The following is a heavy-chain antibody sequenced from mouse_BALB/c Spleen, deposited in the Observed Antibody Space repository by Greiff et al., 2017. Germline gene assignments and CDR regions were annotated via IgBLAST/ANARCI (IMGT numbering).Heavy chain of an antibody. D-gene: IGHD2-3*01. CDR3: ARNGYYDY. V-gene: IGHV5-12-1*01. CDR2: ISSGGGST. CDR1: GFAFSSYD. J-gene: IGHJ2*01. Sequence: EVQLVESGGGLVKPGGSLKLSCAASGFAFSSYDMSWVRQTPEKRLEWVAYISSGGGSTYYPDTVKGRFTISRDNAKNTLYLQMSSLKSEDTAMYYCARNGYYDYWGQGTTLTVSS.